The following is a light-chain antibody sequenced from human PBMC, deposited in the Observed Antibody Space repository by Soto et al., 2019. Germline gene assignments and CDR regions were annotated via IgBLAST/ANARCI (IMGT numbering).Light chain of an antibody. CDR1: QSVSNN. CDR3: QQYNNWIT. V-gene: IGKV3-15*01. Sequence: IVMTQSPATLSVSPGERATLSCRASQSVSNNLAWYQQKPGQAPRLLIYGASTRDTGIPARFSGSGSGTEFTLTVSSLQSEDFAVYYCQQYNNWITFGQGTRLEIK. J-gene: IGKJ5*01. CDR2: GAS.